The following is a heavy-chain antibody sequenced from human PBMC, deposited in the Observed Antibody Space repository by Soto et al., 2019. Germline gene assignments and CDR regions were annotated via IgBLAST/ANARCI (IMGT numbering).Heavy chain of an antibody. Sequence: GASVKVSCKASGYTFTSYGISWVRQAPGQGLEWMGWISAYNGNTNYAQKLQGRVTMTTDTSTSTAYMELRSLRSDDTAVYYCARVTLVIMRVVXMDVWGKGTTVTVSS. V-gene: IGHV1-18*01. CDR1: GYTFTSYG. J-gene: IGHJ6*04. D-gene: IGHD3-9*01. CDR3: ARVTLVIMRVVXMDV. CDR2: ISAYNGNT.